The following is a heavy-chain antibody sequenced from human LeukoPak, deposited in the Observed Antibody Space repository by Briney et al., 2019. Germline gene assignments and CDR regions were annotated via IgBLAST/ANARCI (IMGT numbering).Heavy chain of an antibody. D-gene: IGHD3-22*01. V-gene: IGHV1-18*01. CDR2: ISAYNGNT. CDR1: GYTFTSYG. J-gene: IGHJ4*02. CDR3: ARAWYYYDSSGYYYGDY. Sequence: GASVKVSCKASGYTFTSYGISWVRQAPGQGLEWMGWISAYNGNTNYAQKLQGRVTMTTVTSTSTAYMELRSLRSDDTAVYYCARAWYYYDSSGYYYGDYWGQGTLVTVSS.